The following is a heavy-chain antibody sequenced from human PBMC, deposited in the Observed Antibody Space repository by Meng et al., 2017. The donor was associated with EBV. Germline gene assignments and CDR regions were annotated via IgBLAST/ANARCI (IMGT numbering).Heavy chain of an antibody. CDR3: ARDGRLYDTPSPFDY. CDR2: ISAYNGNT. D-gene: IGHD3-22*01. V-gene: IGHV1-18*01. Sequence: QVRLVPSGAEGKKPGAAVKVACKASGYTFTSYGISWVRQAPGQGLEWMGWISAYNGNTNYAQKLQGRVTMTTDTSTSTAYMELRSLRSDDTAVYYCARDGRLYDTPSPFDYWGQGTLVTVSS. CDR1: GYTFTSYG. J-gene: IGHJ4*02.